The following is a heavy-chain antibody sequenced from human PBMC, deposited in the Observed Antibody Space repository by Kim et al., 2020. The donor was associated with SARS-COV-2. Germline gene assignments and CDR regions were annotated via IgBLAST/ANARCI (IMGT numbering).Heavy chain of an antibody. V-gene: IGHV3-21*01. CDR3: ARAEAFGFDS. CDR2: YI. Sequence: YIYYADSVKGRFTISRDNAKNSLYLQMNSLRAEDTAVYYCARAEAFGFDSWGQGTLVTVSS. J-gene: IGHJ4*02. D-gene: IGHD3-16*01.